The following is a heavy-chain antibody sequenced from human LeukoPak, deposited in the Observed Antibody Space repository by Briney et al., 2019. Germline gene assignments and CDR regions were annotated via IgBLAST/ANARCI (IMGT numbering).Heavy chain of an antibody. CDR3: ARDHYGSGSYFHDY. D-gene: IGHD3-10*01. CDR1: GFTVSNNY. V-gene: IGHV3-53*05. Sequence: GGSLRLSCAVSGFTVSNNYISWVRQAAGKGLEWVSVVYGGGTTYYADSVKGRFTVSRDNSKNTLYLQMNSLRPEDTAMYYCARDHYGSGSYFHDYWGQGTLVTVSS. CDR2: VYGGGTT. J-gene: IGHJ4*02.